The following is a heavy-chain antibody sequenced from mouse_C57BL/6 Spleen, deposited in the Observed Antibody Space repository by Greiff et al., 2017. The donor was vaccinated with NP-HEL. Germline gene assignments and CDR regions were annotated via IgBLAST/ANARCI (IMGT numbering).Heavy chain of an antibody. CDR1: GFNIKDYY. D-gene: IGHD2-5*01. Sequence: VQLQQSGAELVKPGASVKLSCTASGFNIKDYYMHWVKQRTEQGLEWIGRIDPEDGETKYAPKFQGKATITADTSSNTAYLQLSSLTSEDTAVYYGARGPIVTTSYWYFDVWGTGTTVTVSS. CDR3: ARGPIVTTSYWYFDV. CDR2: IDPEDGET. V-gene: IGHV14-2*01. J-gene: IGHJ1*03.